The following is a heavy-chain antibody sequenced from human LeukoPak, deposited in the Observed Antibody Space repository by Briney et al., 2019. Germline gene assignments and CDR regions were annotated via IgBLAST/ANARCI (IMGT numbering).Heavy chain of an antibody. CDR2: MNPNSGNT. Sequence: ASVKVSCKASGYTFTSYDINWVRQATGQGLEWMGWMNPNSGNTGYAQKFQGRVTMTRNTSISTAYMELSGLRSEDTAVYYCARARRAVAANRYWFDPWGQGTLVTVSS. J-gene: IGHJ5*02. D-gene: IGHD6-19*01. V-gene: IGHV1-8*01. CDR3: ARARRAVAANRYWFDP. CDR1: GYTFTSYD.